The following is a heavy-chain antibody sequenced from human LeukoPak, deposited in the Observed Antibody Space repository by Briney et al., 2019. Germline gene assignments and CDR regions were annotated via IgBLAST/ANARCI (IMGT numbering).Heavy chain of an antibody. V-gene: IGHV4-59*01. CDR3: ARSRGTGFIIDY. D-gene: IGHD3-10*01. CDR2: IYYSGST. CDR1: GGSINSLY. J-gene: IGHJ4*02. Sequence: SETLSLTCTVSGGSINSLYWSWIRQPPGKGLEWIGYIYYSGSTNYNPSLKSRVTISVDTSKNQFSLKLNSVTAADAAVYYCARSRGTGFIIDYWGQGALVTVSS.